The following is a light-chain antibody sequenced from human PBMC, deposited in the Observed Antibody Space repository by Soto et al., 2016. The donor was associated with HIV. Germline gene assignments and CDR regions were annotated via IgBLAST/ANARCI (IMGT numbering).Light chain of an antibody. CDR1: QDISNC. J-gene: IGKJ1*01. CDR2: AAS. Sequence: DIQMTQTPSSLSASVGDRVTITCQASQDISNCLNWYQQKPGKAPKLLIYAASSLQSGVPSRFSGSGSGTDFTFTISSLQPEDSATYYCQQSYGIPPETFGQGTKVEIK. CDR3: QQSYGIPPET. V-gene: IGKV1-39*01.